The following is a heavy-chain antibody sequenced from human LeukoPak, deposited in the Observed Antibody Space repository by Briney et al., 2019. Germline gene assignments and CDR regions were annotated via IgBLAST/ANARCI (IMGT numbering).Heavy chain of an antibody. D-gene: IGHD1-1*01. CDR2: IRYDGSNK. CDR1: GFTFSSYG. CDR3: AKLIQLERSVDAFDI. V-gene: IGHV3-30*02. Sequence: PGGSLRLSCAASGFTFSSYGIHWVRQAPGKGLEWVAFIRYDGSNKYYADSVKGRFTISRDNSKNTLYLQMNSLRAEDTAVYYCAKLIQLERSVDAFDIWGQGTMVTVSS. J-gene: IGHJ3*02.